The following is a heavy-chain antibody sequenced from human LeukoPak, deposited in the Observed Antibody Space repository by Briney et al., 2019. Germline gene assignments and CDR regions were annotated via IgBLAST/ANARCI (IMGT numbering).Heavy chain of an antibody. CDR1: GFTFSSYS. Sequence: GGSLRLSCAASGFTFSSYSMNWVRQAPGKGLEWVSSISSSSSCIYYADSVKGRFTISRDDAKNSLYLQMNSLRAEDTAVYYCARAGGDIDCSSTSCYSTRPDFDYWGQGTLVTVSS. V-gene: IGHV3-21*01. J-gene: IGHJ4*02. D-gene: IGHD2-2*01. CDR2: ISSSSSCI. CDR3: ARAGGDIDCSSTSCYSTRPDFDY.